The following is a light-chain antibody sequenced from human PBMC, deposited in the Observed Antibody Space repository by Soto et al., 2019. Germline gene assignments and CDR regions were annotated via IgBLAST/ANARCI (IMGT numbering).Light chain of an antibody. CDR1: QSLLYGDGKTY. J-gene: IGKJ5*01. CDR2: DAS. Sequence: DFVLTQTPLSLSVTPGQPSSMSCKSSQSLLYGDGKTYLYWYLQRPGQPPQLLIYDASNRISGVPERFSGSGSGTDFTLKISRVEAEDVALYYCMQRTHVPITFGQGTRLEIK. CDR3: MQRTHVPIT. V-gene: IGKV2D-29*01.